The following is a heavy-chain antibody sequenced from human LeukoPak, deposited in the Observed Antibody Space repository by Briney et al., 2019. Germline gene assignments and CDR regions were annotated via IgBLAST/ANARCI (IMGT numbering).Heavy chain of an antibody. V-gene: IGHV1-24*01. Sequence: ASVKVSCKVSGYTLTELSMHWVRQAPGKGLEWMGGFDPEDGETIYAQKFQGRVTMTEDTSTDTAYMELSSLRSEDTAVYYCATGVLSGVVVVAATLDYWGQGTLVTVSS. D-gene: IGHD2-15*01. CDR2: FDPEDGET. J-gene: IGHJ4*02. CDR3: ATGVLSGVVVVAATLDY. CDR1: GYTLTELS.